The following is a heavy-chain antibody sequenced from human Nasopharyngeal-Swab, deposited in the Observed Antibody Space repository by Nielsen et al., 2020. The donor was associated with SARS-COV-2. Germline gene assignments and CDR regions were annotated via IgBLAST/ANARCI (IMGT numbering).Heavy chain of an antibody. CDR2: IYPGDSDT. V-gene: IGHV5-51*01. CDR3: ARRIAVAGIYDY. CDR1: GYSFTSYW. D-gene: IGHD6-19*01. Sequence: GSLRLSCKGSGYSFTSYWIGWVRQMPGKGLEWMGIIYPGDSDTRYSPSFQGQVTISADKSISTAYLQWSSLKASDTAMYYCARRIAVAGIYDYWGQGTLVTVSS. J-gene: IGHJ4*02.